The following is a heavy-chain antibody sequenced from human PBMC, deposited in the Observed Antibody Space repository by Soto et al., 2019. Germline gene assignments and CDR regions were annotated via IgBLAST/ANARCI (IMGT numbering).Heavy chain of an antibody. CDR2: IIPIFGTA. CDR3: ARAHHITIFGVEPDLWFDP. CDR1: GGTFSSYA. Sequence: GASVKVSCKASGGTFSSYAISWVRQAPGQGLEWMGGIIPIFGTANYAQKFQGRVTITADESTSTAYMELSSLRSEDTAVYYCARAHHITIFGVEPDLWFDPWGQGTLVTVSS. V-gene: IGHV1-69*13. D-gene: IGHD3-3*01. J-gene: IGHJ5*02.